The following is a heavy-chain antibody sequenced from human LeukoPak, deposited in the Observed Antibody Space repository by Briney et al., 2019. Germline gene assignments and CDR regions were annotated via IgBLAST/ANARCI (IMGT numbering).Heavy chain of an antibody. V-gene: IGHV1-69*02. Sequence: SVKVSCKASGGTFSSYPISWVRQAPGQGLEWMGRIIPILNIPNYAQNFQGTVTITADKSTSTAYMELSSLRAVDTAVYYCCISGRSDFDYWGQGTLVTVSS. J-gene: IGHJ4*02. CDR1: GGTFSSYP. D-gene: IGHD3-10*01. CDR3: CISGRSDFDY. CDR2: IIPILNIP.